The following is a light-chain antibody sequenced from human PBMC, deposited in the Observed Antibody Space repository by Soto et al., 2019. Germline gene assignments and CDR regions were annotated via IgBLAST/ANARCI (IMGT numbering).Light chain of an antibody. Sequence: QSVLTQPPSVSGAQGQRVTISCTGSSSNIGAGYNVHWYQQLPGTAPKLLIYGNSNRPSGVPDRFSGSKSGTSASLAITGLQAEDEADYYCQSHDSSLSGWVFGGGTKLTVL. CDR1: SSNIGAGYN. CDR2: GNS. V-gene: IGLV1-40*01. J-gene: IGLJ3*02. CDR3: QSHDSSLSGWV.